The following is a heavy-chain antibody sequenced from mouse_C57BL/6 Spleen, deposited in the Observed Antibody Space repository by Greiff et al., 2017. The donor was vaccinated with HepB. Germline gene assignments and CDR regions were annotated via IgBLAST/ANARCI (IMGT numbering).Heavy chain of an antibody. J-gene: IGHJ1*03. D-gene: IGHD2-3*01. V-gene: IGHV5-17*01. Sequence: EVQVVESGGGLVKPGGSLKLSCAASGFTFSDYGMHWVRQAPEKGLEWVAYISSGSSTIYYADTVKGRFTISRDNAKNTLFLQMTSLRSEDTAMYYCARGDIYDGYYAYWYFDVWGTGTTVTVSS. CDR1: GFTFSDYG. CDR3: ARGDIYDGYYAYWYFDV. CDR2: ISSGSSTI.